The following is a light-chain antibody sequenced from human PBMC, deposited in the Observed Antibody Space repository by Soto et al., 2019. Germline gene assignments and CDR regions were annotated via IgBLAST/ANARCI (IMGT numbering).Light chain of an antibody. CDR3: AAWDDSLNGYV. Sequence: SVLPQPPSVSVTPGQRVTISCSGGSSNIGTNAVNWYQQLPGTAPKLLIYNNNQRPSGVPDRFSGSKSGTSASLAISGLQSEDEADYYCAAWDDSLNGYVFGTGTKVTV. V-gene: IGLV1-44*01. CDR1: SSNIGTNA. CDR2: NNN. J-gene: IGLJ1*01.